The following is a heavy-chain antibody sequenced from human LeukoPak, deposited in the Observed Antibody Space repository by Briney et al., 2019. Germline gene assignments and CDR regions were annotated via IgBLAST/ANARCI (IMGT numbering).Heavy chain of an antibody. CDR2: IRGRGGST. J-gene: IGHJ4*02. CDR3: AKDGYDSSGYYGYFDY. V-gene: IGHV3-23*01. CDR1: GFTFSSYA. D-gene: IGHD3-22*01. Sequence: QTGGSLRLSCAASGFTFSSYAMSWVRQAPGKGLEGVSAIRGRGGSTYYADSVKGRFTISRDNSKNTLYLQMNSLRAEDTAVYYCAKDGYDSSGYYGYFDYWGQGTLVTVSS.